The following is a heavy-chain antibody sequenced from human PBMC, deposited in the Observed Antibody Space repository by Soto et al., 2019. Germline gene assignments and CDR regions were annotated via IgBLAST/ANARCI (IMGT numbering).Heavy chain of an antibody. J-gene: IGHJ3*02. V-gene: IGHV4-30-4*01. CDR3: ARDGGSYYDSSGYSQNDALAI. CDR2: ISYSGIT. D-gene: IGHD3-22*01. CDR1: DGSIRSGEND. Sequence: SETLSLTCTVSDGSIRSGENDWSWIRQPPGKGLEWIGYISYSGITFYSPSLESRVSISLDSSKNQFSLKLSFVTAADTAVYYCARDGGSYYDSSGYSQNDALAIWGQGTKVTVSS.